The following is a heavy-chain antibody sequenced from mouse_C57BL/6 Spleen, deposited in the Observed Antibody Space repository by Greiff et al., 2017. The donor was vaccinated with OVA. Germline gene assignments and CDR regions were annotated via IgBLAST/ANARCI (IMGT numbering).Heavy chain of an antibody. J-gene: IGHJ4*01. V-gene: IGHV1-9*01. D-gene: IGHD4-1*01. CDR2: ILPGGGST. CDR1: GYTFTGYW. CDR3: ARDANWDNAIDY. Sequence: QVQLQQSGAELMKPGASVKLSCKATGYTFTGYWIEWVKQRPGHGLEWIGEILPGGGSTNYNEKFKGKATFTADTSSNTAYLQLSSLTTEDTAVYYCARDANWDNAIDYWGQGTSVTGST.